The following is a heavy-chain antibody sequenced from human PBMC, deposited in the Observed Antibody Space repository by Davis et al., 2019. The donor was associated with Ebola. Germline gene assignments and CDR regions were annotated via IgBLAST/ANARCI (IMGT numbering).Heavy chain of an antibody. CDR1: GFTFSSYA. CDR2: ISYDGSNK. D-gene: IGHD2-15*01. Sequence: GGSLRLSCAASGFTFSSYAMHWVRQAPGKGLEWVAVISYDGSNKYYADSVKGRFTISRDNSKNTLYLQMNSLRAEDTAVYYCARVLRYCSGGSCHFYGMDVWGQGTTVTVSS. V-gene: IGHV3-30-3*01. CDR3: ARVLRYCSGGSCHFYGMDV. J-gene: IGHJ6*02.